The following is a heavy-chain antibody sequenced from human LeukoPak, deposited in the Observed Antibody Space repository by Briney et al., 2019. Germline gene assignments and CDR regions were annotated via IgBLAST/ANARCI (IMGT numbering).Heavy chain of an antibody. V-gene: IGHV4-39*01. CDR1: GGSISSSSYY. Sequence: SETLSLTCTVSGGSISSSSYYWGWIRQPPGKGLEWIGSIYYSGSTYYNPSLKSRVTISVDTSKNQFSLKLSSVTAADTAVYYCARVPESYGDYGGIVDYWGQGTLLTVSS. CDR3: ARVPESYGDYGGIVDY. CDR2: IYYSGST. J-gene: IGHJ4*02. D-gene: IGHD4-17*01.